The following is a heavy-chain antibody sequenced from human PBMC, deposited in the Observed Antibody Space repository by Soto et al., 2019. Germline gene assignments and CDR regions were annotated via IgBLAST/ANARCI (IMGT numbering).Heavy chain of an antibody. CDR3: ASRVGALEPPPTRASRYYGMDV. D-gene: IGHD1-26*01. CDR1: GGTFSSYA. J-gene: IGHJ6*01. V-gene: IGHV1-69*13. Sequence: SSVKVSCKASGGTFSSYAMSWVRQAPGRGLEWMGGIIPIFGTANYAQKFQGRVTITADEYTSTAYMELSSLRSEDTAVYYCASRVGALEPPPTRASRYYGMDVW. CDR2: IIPIFGTA.